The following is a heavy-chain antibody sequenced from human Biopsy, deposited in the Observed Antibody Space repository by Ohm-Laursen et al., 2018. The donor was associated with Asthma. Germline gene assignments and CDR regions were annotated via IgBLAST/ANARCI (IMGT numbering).Heavy chain of an antibody. D-gene: IGHD6-13*01. CDR3: VRGSSSWHHGPFHYYYGLDV. J-gene: IGHJ6*02. V-gene: IGHV4-39*01. CDR2: IYYSGTT. Sequence: SETLSLTWPVSGAYIETPDYHWSWIRQSPGKGLEWIGSIYYSGTTYYNPSLESRVTVSADTPKNQFSLKLTSVTAADTAVYYCVRGSSSWHHGPFHYYYGLDVWGQGTTATVSS. CDR1: GAYIETPDYH.